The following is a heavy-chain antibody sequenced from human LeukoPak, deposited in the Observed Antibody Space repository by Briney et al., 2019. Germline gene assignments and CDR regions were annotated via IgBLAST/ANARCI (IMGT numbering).Heavy chain of an antibody. CDR1: GFTVSSNY. V-gene: IGHV3-53*01. J-gene: IGHJ3*02. CDR2: IYSGGST. D-gene: IGHD3-10*01. CDR3: ANSPNYYYGVGDAFDI. Sequence: GGSLRLSCAASGFTVSSNYMSWVRQAPGKGLEWVSVIYSGGSTYYADSVEGRFTISRDNSKNTLYLQMNSLRAEDTAVYYCANSPNYYYGVGDAFDIWGQGTMVTVSS.